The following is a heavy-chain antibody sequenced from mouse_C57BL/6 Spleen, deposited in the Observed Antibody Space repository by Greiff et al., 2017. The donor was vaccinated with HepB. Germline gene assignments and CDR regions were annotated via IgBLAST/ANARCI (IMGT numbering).Heavy chain of an antibody. CDR2: INPNNGGT. J-gene: IGHJ4*01. Sequence: EVQLQQSGPELVKPGASVKIPCKASGYTFTDYNMDWVKQSHGKSLEWIGDINPNNGGTIYNQKFKGKATLTVDKSSSTAYMELRSLTSEDTAVYYCARFGGNYPYYAMDYWGQGTSVTVSS. CDR1: GYTFTDYN. CDR3: ARFGGNYPYYAMDY. D-gene: IGHD1-1*02. V-gene: IGHV1-18*01.